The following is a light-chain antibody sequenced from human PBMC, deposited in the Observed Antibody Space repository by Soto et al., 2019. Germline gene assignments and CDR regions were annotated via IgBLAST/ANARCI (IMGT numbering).Light chain of an antibody. CDR3: GTWRSSVDVVV. CDR2: DDN. V-gene: IGLV1-51*01. Sequence: QSVLAQPPSVSAAPGQKVTITCSGNSSNIGNNYVSWYQQFPGTAPKLLIYDDNKRPSGIPDRFSASNTGTSATLDITDLQTGDEADYYCGTWRSSVDVVVFGGGTKLTVL. CDR1: SSNIGNNY. J-gene: IGLJ3*02.